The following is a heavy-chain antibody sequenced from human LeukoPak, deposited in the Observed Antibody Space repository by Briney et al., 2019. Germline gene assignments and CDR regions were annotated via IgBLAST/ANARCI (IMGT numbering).Heavy chain of an antibody. Sequence: SVKVSCKASGGTFSSYAISWVRQAPGQGLEWMGRIIPIFGTANYAQKFQGRVTITTDESTSTAYMELSSLRSEDTAVYYCARRDYYDSSGNDYWGQGTLVTVSS. D-gene: IGHD3-22*01. CDR2: IIPIFGTA. V-gene: IGHV1-69*05. CDR1: GGTFSSYA. CDR3: ARRDYYDSSGNDY. J-gene: IGHJ4*02.